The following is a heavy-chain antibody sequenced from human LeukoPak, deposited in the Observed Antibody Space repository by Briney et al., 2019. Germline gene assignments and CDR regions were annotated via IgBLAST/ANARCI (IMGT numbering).Heavy chain of an antibody. Sequence: SVKVSCKASGGTFSSYAISWVRQAPGQGLEWMGRIIPILGIANYAQKFQGRVTITADKSTSTAYMELSSLRSEDTAVYYCARFKGVTMVRGTYYFDYWGQGTLVTVSS. V-gene: IGHV1-69*04. CDR2: IIPILGIA. CDR3: ARFKGVTMVRGTYYFDY. D-gene: IGHD3-10*01. J-gene: IGHJ4*02. CDR1: GGTFSSYA.